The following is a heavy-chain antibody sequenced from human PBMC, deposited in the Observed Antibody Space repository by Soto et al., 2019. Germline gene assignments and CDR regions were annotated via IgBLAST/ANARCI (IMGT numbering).Heavy chain of an antibody. J-gene: IGHJ6*02. CDR2: TYYRSKWYN. D-gene: IGHD6-19*01. Sequence: SQTLSLTCAISGDSVSSNSAAWNWIRQSPSRGLEWLGRTYYRSKWYNDYAVSVKSRITINPDTSKNQFSLQLNSVTPEDTAVYYCARADSSGWYHYYYYGMDVWGQGTTVTVSS. V-gene: IGHV6-1*01. CDR3: ARADSSGWYHYYYYGMDV. CDR1: GDSVSSNSAA.